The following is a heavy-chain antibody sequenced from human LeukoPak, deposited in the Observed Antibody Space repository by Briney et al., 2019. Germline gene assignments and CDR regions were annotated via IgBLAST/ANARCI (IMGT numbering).Heavy chain of an antibody. J-gene: IGHJ6*02. CDR3: AKNTWKSSDSGRGRMDV. D-gene: IGHD3-10*01. V-gene: IGHV3-33*06. CDR2: IWYDGSNK. Sequence: GGSLRLSCAASGFTFSSYGMHWVRQAPGKGLEWVAVIWYDGSNKYYADSVKGRFTISRDNSKNTLYLQMNRLRAEDTAVYYCAKNTWKSSDSGRGRMDVWGQGTTVTVSS. CDR1: GFTFSSYG.